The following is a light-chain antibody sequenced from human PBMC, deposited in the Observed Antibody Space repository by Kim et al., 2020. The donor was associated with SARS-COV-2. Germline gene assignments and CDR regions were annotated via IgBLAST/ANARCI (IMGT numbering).Light chain of an antibody. Sequence: SSELTQDPSVSVALGQTVRISCQGDSLRRYYATWYQQKPGQSPVLVIYGKNNRPSGIPDRFSGSSSGDTASLTITGAQAEDEADYYCHSRDSSAKVVFGGGTKLTVL. V-gene: IGLV3-19*01. CDR1: SLRRYY. CDR3: HSRDSSAKVV. CDR2: GKN. J-gene: IGLJ2*01.